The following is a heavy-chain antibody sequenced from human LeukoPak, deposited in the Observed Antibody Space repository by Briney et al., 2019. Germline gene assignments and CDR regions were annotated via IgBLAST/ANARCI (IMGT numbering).Heavy chain of an antibody. J-gene: IGHJ2*01. Sequence: SETLSLTCTVSGGSITSYYWNWIRQPPGKGLEWIGYIFYTGTTNYNPSLKSRITLSVDTSENRFSLKLSSVAAADTAVYYCARGMPASGTGWYFDFWGRGTLVTVSS. D-gene: IGHD6-13*01. CDR2: IFYTGTT. CDR1: GGSITSYY. CDR3: ARGMPASGTGWYFDF. V-gene: IGHV4-59*01.